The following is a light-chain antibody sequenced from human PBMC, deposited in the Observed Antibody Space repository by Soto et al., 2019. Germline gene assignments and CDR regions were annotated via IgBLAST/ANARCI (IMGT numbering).Light chain of an antibody. CDR2: AAS. CDR3: HQANSFPLT. V-gene: IGKV1-12*01. CDR1: QGISGW. Sequence: DIQMTQSPSSVSASVGDRVTITCRAGQGISGWLAWYQQKPGEAPNLLIYAASSLQSGVPSRFSGSGSGTDFTLTISSLQPEDFATYYCHQANSFPLTFGGGTKVQI. J-gene: IGKJ4*01.